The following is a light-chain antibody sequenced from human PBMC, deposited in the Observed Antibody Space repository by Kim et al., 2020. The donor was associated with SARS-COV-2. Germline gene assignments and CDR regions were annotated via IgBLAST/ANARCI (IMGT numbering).Light chain of an antibody. CDR1: SSDVGGYNY. Sequence: GQSVTISCPGTSSDVGGYNYVSWYQHHPGKAPKLIISEVSKRPSGVPDRFSGSKSGDTASLTVSGLQAEDEADYYCSSYAGGSDVVFGGGIQLTVL. J-gene: IGLJ2*01. CDR3: SSYAGGSDVV. CDR2: EVS. V-gene: IGLV2-8*01.